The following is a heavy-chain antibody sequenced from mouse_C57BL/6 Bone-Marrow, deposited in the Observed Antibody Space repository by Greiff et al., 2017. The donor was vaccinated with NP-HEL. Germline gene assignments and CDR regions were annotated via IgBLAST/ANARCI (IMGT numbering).Heavy chain of an antibody. J-gene: IGHJ4*01. CDR3: ARVAQGGGNYVSAAMDY. D-gene: IGHD2-1*01. CDR1: GFSLSTFGMG. CDR2: IWWDDDK. Sequence: QVTLKVSGPGILQPSQTLSLTCSFSGFSLSTFGMGVGWIRQPSGKGLEWLAHIWWDDDKYYNPALKSRLTISKDTSKNQVFLKIANVDTADTATYYCARVAQGGGNYVSAAMDYWGQGTSVTVSS. V-gene: IGHV8-8*01.